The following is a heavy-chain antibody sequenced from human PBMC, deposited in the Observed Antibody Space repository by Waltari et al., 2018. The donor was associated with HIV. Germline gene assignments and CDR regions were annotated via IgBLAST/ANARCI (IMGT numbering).Heavy chain of an antibody. Sequence: QVHLGQSGAEWRQPGASETAACMASGSTFPNYGITWVRQAPGQGLEWMGWISGYNGDTKYAQKGRGRVTMTTDTSTSTAYLEMGSLRFDDTAVYYCARDHYYGSSGYYSDYWGQGTLVTVSS. V-gene: IGHV1-18*01. J-gene: IGHJ4*02. CDR3: ARDHYYGSSGYYSDY. D-gene: IGHD3-22*01. CDR1: GSTFPNYG. CDR2: ISGYNGDT.